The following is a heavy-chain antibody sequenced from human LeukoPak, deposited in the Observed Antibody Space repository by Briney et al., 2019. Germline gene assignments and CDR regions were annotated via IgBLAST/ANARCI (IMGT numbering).Heavy chain of an antibody. CDR1: GFTFSSYA. CDR2: ISGSGGST. J-gene: IGHJ4*02. Sequence: GGSLRLSCAASGFTFSSYAMSWVRQAPGKGLEWVSAISGSGGSTYYADPVKGRFTTSRDNSKNTLYLQMNSLRAEDTAVYYCVSGSNYDGGWVDYWGPGTLVTVSS. V-gene: IGHV3-23*01. D-gene: IGHD1-26*01. CDR3: VSGSNYDGGWVDY.